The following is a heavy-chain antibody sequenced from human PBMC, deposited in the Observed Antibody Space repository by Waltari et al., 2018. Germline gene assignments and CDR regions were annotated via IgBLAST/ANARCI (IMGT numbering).Heavy chain of an antibody. D-gene: IGHD3-10*02. J-gene: IGHJ4*02. CDR3: AKDVLGWALDH. CDR1: GGTFSNYA. V-gene: IGHV1-69*01. Sequence: QVQLVQSGAEVKKPGSSVKVSCKASGGTFSNYAINWVRQAPGPGLEWMGGIVPIFGTANYAQNFQGRVTITADESTSTVYMKLTSLKSEDTAVYYCAKDVLGWALDHWGQGTLVTVSS. CDR2: IVPIFGTA.